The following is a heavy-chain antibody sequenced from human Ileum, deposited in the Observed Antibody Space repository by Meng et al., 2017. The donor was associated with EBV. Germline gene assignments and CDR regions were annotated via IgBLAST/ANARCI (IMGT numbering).Heavy chain of an antibody. Sequence: QVRVGESGPGLVRPSGAPSLSCAVSGAYIGSSYWWPWVRQPPEKGLEWIGEIYHSGSTNYNPSLKSRLTLSVDKSKSQFSLELISVTAADTAVYYCARGRRFGSGRYALDYWGQGTLVTVSS. CDR3: ARGRRFGSGRYALDY. CDR2: IYHSGST. D-gene: IGHD3-10*01. CDR1: GAYIGSSYW. J-gene: IGHJ4*02. V-gene: IGHV4-4*02.